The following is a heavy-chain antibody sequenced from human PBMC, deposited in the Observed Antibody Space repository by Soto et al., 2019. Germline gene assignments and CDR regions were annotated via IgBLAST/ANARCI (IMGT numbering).Heavy chain of an antibody. D-gene: IGHD3-16*01. CDR3: AADRRQITGLAGEYYGMDV. V-gene: IGHV1-58*01. CDR2: IVVGSGNT. CDR1: GFTFTSSA. Sequence: SVKVSCKASGFTFTSSAVQWVRQARGQRLEWIGWIVVGSGNTNYAQKFQERVTITRDMSTSTAYMELSSLRSEDTAVYYCAADRRQITGLAGEYYGMDVWGQGNTVTVSS. J-gene: IGHJ6*02.